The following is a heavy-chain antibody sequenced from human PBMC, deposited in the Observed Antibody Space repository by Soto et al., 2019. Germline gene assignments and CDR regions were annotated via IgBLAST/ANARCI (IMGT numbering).Heavy chain of an antibody. Sequence: EVHLVQSGGGLVQPGESLSLSCVASGFTFNDYAMHWVRQTPGKGLEWVAAISNRGSSAYYADSVKGRFTISRDKSSTTHSLHKHPLRVGGPAVFFCAEAFFDGSTCFPCESWGQGTPVAVSP. D-gene: IGHD3-10*01. CDR3: AEAFFDGSTCFPCES. V-gene: IGHV3-23*04. CDR1: GFTFNDYA. J-gene: IGHJ4*02. CDR2: ISNRGSSA.